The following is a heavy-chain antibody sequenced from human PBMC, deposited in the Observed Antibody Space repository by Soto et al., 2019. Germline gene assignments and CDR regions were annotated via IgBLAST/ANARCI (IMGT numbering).Heavy chain of an antibody. CDR2: ISAYNGNT. V-gene: IGHV1-18*01. CDR3: SRADCSGGTCRLSYYYGMDV. CDR1: GYSFPNYG. Sequence: ASVKVSCKASGYSFPNYGISLLRQAPVQVLDWMGWISAYNGNTNYAQQFQGRVTMTTDTSTNTAYMELRSLRSDDSAVYYCSRADCSGGTCRLSYYYGMDVWGQGTTVTVSS. D-gene: IGHD2-15*01. J-gene: IGHJ6*02.